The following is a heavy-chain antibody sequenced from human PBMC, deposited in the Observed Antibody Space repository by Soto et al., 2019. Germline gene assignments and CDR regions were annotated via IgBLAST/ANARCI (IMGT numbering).Heavy chain of an antibody. CDR3: ARHGFYGDYASNYFDP. CDR2: IYPGNSDA. D-gene: IGHD4-17*01. Sequence: PGESLKLSCQASGYNFATYWIAWVRQMPGKGLEYMGIIYPGNSDARYSPSFQGQVTFSADKSISTAYLHWSSLKASDTAMYYCARHGFYGDYASNYFDPWGQGTLVTVSS. CDR1: GYNFATYW. V-gene: IGHV5-51*01. J-gene: IGHJ5*02.